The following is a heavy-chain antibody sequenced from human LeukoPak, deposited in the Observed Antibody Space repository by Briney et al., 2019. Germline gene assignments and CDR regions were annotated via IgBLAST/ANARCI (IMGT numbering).Heavy chain of an antibody. CDR3: AKSVDSRFYYYGMDV. V-gene: IGHV3-30*18. Sequence: GRSLRLSCAASGFTFSSYAMHWVRQAPGKGLEWVALISYDGSNIYYADSVKGRFTLSRDNSKNTVYVQMNSLRAEDTAVYHCAKSVDSRFYYYGMDVWGQGTTVTVSS. CDR1: GFTFSSYA. CDR2: ISYDGSNI. J-gene: IGHJ6*02.